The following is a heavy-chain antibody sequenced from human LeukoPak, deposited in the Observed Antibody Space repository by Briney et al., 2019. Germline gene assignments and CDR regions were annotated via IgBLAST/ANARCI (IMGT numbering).Heavy chain of an antibody. J-gene: IGHJ4*02. CDR3: ARSREGSIDY. V-gene: IGHV4-39*02. Sequence: SETLSLTCTVSGGSISSSSYYWGWIRQPPGKGLEWIGSIYYSGSTYYNPSLKSRVTISVDTSKNHFSLNLNSVTAAGTAVYYCARSREGSIDYWGQGILVTVSS. D-gene: IGHD1-26*01. CDR2: IYYSGST. CDR1: GGSISSSSYY.